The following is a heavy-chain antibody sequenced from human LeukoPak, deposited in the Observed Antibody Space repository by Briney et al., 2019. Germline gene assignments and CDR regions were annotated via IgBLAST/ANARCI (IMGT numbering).Heavy chain of an antibody. V-gene: IGHV4-59*01. CDR3: VRSPQLDP. Sequence: NPSETLSLTCSVSGGSISSYYWSWVRQPPRKGLEWVGYIQNRVTGYTDNPTLQSRATISVDTSKNQFSLRVTSVPASHTPVYISVRSPQLDPWGQGTLVTVSS. J-gene: IGHJ5*02. CDR2: IQNRVTGY. CDR1: GGSISSYY.